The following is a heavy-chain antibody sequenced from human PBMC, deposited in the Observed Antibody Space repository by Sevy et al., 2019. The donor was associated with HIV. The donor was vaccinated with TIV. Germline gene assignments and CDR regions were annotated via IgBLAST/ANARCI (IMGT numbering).Heavy chain of an antibody. CDR3: ARIAKEWLIRGGWFDP. V-gene: IGHV3-33*01. D-gene: IGHD3-16*01. CDR1: GFTFGNYV. Sequence: GGSLRLSCAASGFTFGNYVMHRVRQAPSKGLEGVAVIWFDGNKKYYLDSVKGRFTISRDNSKNTLYLQMNSLRVDDTAVYYCARIAKEWLIRGGWFDPWGQGTLVTVSS. J-gene: IGHJ5*02. CDR2: IWFDGNKK.